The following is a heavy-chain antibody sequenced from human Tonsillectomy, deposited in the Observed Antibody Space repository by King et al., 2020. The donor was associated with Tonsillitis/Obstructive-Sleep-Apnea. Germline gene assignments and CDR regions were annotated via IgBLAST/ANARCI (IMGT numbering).Heavy chain of an antibody. J-gene: IGHJ4*02. Sequence: QLVQSGGGVVQPGRSLRLSCAASGFTFSNYAMHWVRQAPGKGLEWVAVISYDGSNKYYADSVKGRFTISRDNSKNTLYLQMNSLRAEDTAVYYCARARDTAMVTRYFDYWGQGTLVTVSS. CDR3: ARARDTAMVTRYFDY. CDR2: ISYDGSNK. V-gene: IGHV3-30*04. CDR1: GFTFSNYA. D-gene: IGHD5-18*01.